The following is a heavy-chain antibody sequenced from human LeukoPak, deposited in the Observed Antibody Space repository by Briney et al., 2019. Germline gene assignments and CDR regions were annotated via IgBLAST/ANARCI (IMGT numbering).Heavy chain of an antibody. CDR2: INHSGST. CDR3: ARGGRRAARPREYDY. J-gene: IGHJ4*02. V-gene: IGHV4-34*01. D-gene: IGHD6-6*01. Sequence: PSETLSLTCAVYGGSFSGYYWSWIRQPPGKGLEWIGEINHSGSTNYNPSLKSRVTISVDTSKNQFSLKLSSVTAADTAVYYCARGGRRAARPREYDYWGQGTLVTVSS. CDR1: GGSFSGYY.